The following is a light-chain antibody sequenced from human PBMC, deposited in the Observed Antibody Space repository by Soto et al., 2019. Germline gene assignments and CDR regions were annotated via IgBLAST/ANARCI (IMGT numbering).Light chain of an antibody. V-gene: IGKV2-30*02. CDR1: QSLIHSDGDTY. CDR3: MQGTHWPWT. CDR2: KVS. J-gene: IGKJ1*01. Sequence: DVVMTQSPLSLPVTLGQPASISCRSSQSLIHSDGDTYLNWFQQRPGQSPRRLIYKVSDRDSGVPDRLSGSGSGSDFTLKISRVEAEDVGIYYCMQGTHWPWTFGQGAAVEIK.